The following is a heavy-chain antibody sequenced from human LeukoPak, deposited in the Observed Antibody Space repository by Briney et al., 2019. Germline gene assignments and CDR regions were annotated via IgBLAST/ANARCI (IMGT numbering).Heavy chain of an antibody. D-gene: IGHD3-22*01. CDR3: ARAEGYYDSSGNDAFDI. V-gene: IGHV3-48*02. CDR1: GFTFSSYA. CDR2: ITTSSNAI. Sequence: GGSLRLSCAASGFTFSSYAMTWVRQAPGKGLEWVSYITTSSNAIYYADSVKGRFTISRDNAKDSLYLQMNSLRDEDTAVYYCARAEGYYDSSGNDAFDIWGQGTMVTVSS. J-gene: IGHJ3*02.